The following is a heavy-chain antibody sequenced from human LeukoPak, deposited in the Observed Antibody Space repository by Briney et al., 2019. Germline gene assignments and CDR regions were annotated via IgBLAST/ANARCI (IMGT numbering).Heavy chain of an antibody. CDR2: IYYSGST. CDR1: GGSISSYY. CDR3: ASRLYRDCSGGSCYLGAFDI. Sequence: SEALSLTCTVSGGSISSYYWSWIRQPPGKGREWIGYIYYSGSTNYNPSLKSRVTISGDTSKNQFSLKLSSVTAADTAVYYCASRLYRDCSGGSCYLGAFDIWGHGTMVTVSS. D-gene: IGHD2-15*01. J-gene: IGHJ3*02. V-gene: IGHV4-59*01.